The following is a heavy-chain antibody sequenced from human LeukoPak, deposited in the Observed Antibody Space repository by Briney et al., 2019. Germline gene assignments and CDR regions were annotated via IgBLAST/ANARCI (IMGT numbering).Heavy chain of an antibody. CDR1: GLSLTTRGVG. CDR3: AHSAPDYDILSRFDN. CDR2: IYWNDDK. V-gene: IGHV2-5*01. D-gene: IGHD3-9*01. J-gene: IGHJ4*02. Sequence: ESGPTLVKPTQTLTLTCTFSGLSLTTRGVGVAWIRQPPGKALEWLAFIYWNDDKRYGPSLKSRLTITKDTSKNHVVLTMTNMDLMDTGTYFCAHSAPDYDILSRFDNWGQGTLVTVAS.